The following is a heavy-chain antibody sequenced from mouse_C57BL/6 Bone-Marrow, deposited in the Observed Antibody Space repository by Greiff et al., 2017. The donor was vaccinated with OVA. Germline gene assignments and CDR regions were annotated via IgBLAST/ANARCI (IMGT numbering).Heavy chain of an antibody. J-gene: IGHJ1*03. CDR3: ARRGSTVVDGWYFDV. CDR1: GFTFTDYY. Sequence: LVKPGPSVKISCKASGFTFTDYYMHWVKQSHGKSLEWIGLVYPYNGGTSYNKKFKGKATLTVDTSSSTAYMELNSLTSEDSAVYYCARRGSTVVDGWYFDVWGTGTTVTVSS. V-gene: IGHV1-36*01. CDR2: VYPYNGGT. D-gene: IGHD1-1*01.